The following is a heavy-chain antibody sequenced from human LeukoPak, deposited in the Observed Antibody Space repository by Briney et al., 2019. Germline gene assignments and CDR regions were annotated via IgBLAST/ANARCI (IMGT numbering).Heavy chain of an antibody. Sequence: ASVKTSCKASGYTFRGNYIHWLRQAPGRGLEWMGWIDANNGDTKSAQKFQGRVTMSRDTSISTAYMDLSSLSPDDAAVYYCARDPSSVALYFFDYWGQGTLVTVSS. J-gene: IGHJ4*02. CDR1: GYTFRGNY. V-gene: IGHV1-2*02. CDR2: IDANNGDT. D-gene: IGHD2-15*01. CDR3: ARDPSSVALYFFDY.